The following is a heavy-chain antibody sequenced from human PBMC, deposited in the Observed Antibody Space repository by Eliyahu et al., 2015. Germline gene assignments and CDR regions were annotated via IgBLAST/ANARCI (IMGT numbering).Heavy chain of an antibody. CDR1: GFSISSEW. V-gene: IGHV3-74*01. CDR3: SRDTFGARDY. D-gene: IGHD1-26*01. J-gene: IGHJ4*02. Sequence: EVQLVESGGGSVQPGGSLRLSCAASGFSISSEWMHWVRQGPGKGLVCGSRVNPDGRIINYADSVEGRFTISRDNAENTLYLQMNSLRAEDTAVYYCSRDTFGARDYWGQGTLVTVSS. CDR2: VNPDGRII.